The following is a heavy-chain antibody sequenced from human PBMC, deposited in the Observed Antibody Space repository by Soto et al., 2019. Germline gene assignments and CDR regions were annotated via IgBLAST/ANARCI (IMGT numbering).Heavy chain of an antibody. V-gene: IGHV4-30-2*06. CDR2: IYQGGSA. Sequence: ASETLSLTCAVSGGSITNGGYAWSWIRQSPGQGLEWIGYIYQGGSAFYNPSLKPRVTIFLDRSKNQFSLNLTSVTAADTAVYYCARSFYGVDLWGQGTPVTVSS. J-gene: IGHJ6*02. CDR3: ARSFYGVDL. CDR1: GGSITNGGYA.